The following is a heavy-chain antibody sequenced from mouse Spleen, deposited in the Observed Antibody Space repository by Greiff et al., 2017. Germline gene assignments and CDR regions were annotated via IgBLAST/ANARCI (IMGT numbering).Heavy chain of an antibody. V-gene: IGHV1-69*01. Sequence: QVQLQQPGAELVMPGASVKLSCKASGYTSTSYWMHWVKQRPGQGLEWIGEIDPSDSYTNYNQKFKGKATLTVDKSSSTAYMQLSSLTSEDSAVYYCARREGWDGFAYWGQGTLVTVSA. CDR2: IDPSDSYT. CDR1: GYTSTSYW. D-gene: IGHD3-3*01. J-gene: IGHJ3*01. CDR3: ARREGWDGFAY.